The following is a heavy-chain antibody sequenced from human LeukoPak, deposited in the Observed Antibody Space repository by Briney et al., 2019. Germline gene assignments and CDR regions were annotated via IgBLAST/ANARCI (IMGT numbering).Heavy chain of an antibody. Sequence: SETLSLTCAVYGGSFSGYYWSWIRQPPGKGLEWIGEINHSGSTNYNPSLKSRVTISVDTSKNQFSLKLSSVTAADTAVYYCARGLGGWLRLFDYWGQGTLATVSS. CDR3: ARGLGGWLRLFDY. V-gene: IGHV4-34*01. CDR1: GGSFSGYY. CDR2: INHSGST. D-gene: IGHD6-19*01. J-gene: IGHJ4*02.